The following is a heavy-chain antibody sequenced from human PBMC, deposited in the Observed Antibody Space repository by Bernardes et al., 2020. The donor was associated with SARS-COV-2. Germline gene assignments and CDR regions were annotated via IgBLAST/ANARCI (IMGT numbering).Heavy chain of an antibody. Sequence: GGSLRLSCAASGFRFNSYSMNWVRQAPGKWPEWVSSISSSGSDRDAVFYNTYYADSVKGRFTISRDSAKNSLYLQMDSLRVEDTAVYYCASICPRGGTWELPDSWGQGNLVTVSS. CDR3: ASICPRGGTWELPDS. D-gene: IGHD1-26*01. CDR2: ISSSGSDRDAVFYNT. V-gene: IGHV3-21*01. J-gene: IGHJ4*02. CDR1: GFRFNSYS.